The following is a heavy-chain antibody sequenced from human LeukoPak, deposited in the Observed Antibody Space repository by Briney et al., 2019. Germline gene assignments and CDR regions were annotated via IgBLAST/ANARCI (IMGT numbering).Heavy chain of an antibody. CDR1: GGSISSGGYY. V-gene: IGHV4-31*03. J-gene: IGHJ5*01. Sequence: SQTLSPTCTVSGGSISSGGYYWSWIRQHPGKGLEWIGYIYYSGSTYYNPSLKSRVTISVDTSKNQFSLKLSSVTAADTAVYYCARQAIQLWFDYWGQGTLVTVSP. CDR2: IYYSGST. CDR3: ARQAIQLWFDY. D-gene: IGHD5-18*01.